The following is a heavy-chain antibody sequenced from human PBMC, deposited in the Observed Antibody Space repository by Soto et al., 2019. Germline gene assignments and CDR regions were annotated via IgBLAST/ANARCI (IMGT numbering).Heavy chain of an antibody. V-gene: IGHV4-59*01. CDR2: IPYSGGP. J-gene: IGHJ4*02. D-gene: IGHD1-1*01. Sequence: SETLSLTCNVSGDSIRSYFWSWIRQPPGKGLEWIGYIPYSGGPTYNPSLKSRVTISIDTSKKQFSLKLSSVTAADTAVYYCARGTGRSGMAHWGQGTLVTVSS. CDR3: ARGTGRSGMAH. CDR1: GDSIRSYF.